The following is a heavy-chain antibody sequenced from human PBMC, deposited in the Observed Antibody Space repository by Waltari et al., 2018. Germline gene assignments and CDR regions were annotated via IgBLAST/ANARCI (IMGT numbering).Heavy chain of an antibody. J-gene: IGHJ4*02. V-gene: IGHV3-7*01. CDR2: IKPDGSEI. Sequence: EVQLVESGGGLVQTGGSLRLSCPASGFTLRTYWMSWVRQAPGKGLEWVANIKPDGSEIHYVGSVKGRFTISRDNAKKSLYLQMNSLRAEDTAVYFCARDCTTSKCFTDWGQGTLVSVSS. CDR1: GFTLRTYW. CDR3: ARDCTTSKCFTD. D-gene: IGHD2-8*01.